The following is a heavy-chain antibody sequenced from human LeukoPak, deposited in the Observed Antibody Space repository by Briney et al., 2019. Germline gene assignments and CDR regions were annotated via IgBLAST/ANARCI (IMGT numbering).Heavy chain of an antibody. CDR3: ARDVMEYSGSSSYDY. CDR2: MNPNSGNT. V-gene: IGHV1-8*01. CDR1: GYTFTSYD. J-gene: IGHJ4*02. Sequence: ASVKVSCKASGYTFTSYDINWVRQATGQGLEWMGWMNPNSGNTGYAQKFQGRVTMTRDMSTSTVYMELSSLRSEDTAVYYCARDVMEYSGSSSYDYWGQGTLVTVSS. D-gene: IGHD6-6*01.